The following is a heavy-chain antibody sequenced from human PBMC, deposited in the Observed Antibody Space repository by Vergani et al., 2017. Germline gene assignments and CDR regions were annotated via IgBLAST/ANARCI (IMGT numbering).Heavy chain of an antibody. CDR2: IYYSGST. CDR1: GGSFSGYY. J-gene: IGHJ6*03. V-gene: IGHV4-34*01. CDR3: ARSSGGDCGGDCRAGGYYYYYMDV. D-gene: IGHD2-21*01. Sequence: QVQLQQWGAGLLKPLETLSLTCAVYGGSFSGYYWSWIRQPPGKGLEWIGSIYYSGSTYYNPSLKSGVTISVDTSKNQFSLKLSSVTAADTAVYYCARSSGGDCGGDCRAGGYYYYYMDVWGKGTTVTVSS.